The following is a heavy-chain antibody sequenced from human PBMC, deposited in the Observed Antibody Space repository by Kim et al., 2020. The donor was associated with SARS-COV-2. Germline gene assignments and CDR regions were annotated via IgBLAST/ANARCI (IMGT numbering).Heavy chain of an antibody. Sequence: SVKVSCKASGGTFSSYAISWVRQAPGQGLEWMGGIIPIFGTANYAQKFQGRVTITADESTSTAYMELSSLRSEDTAVYYCASRDDYGDDYYLKHDYGDDYYYYGMDVWGQGTTVTVSS. V-gene: IGHV1-69*13. CDR3: ASRDDYGDDYYLKHDYGDDYYYYGMDV. J-gene: IGHJ6*02. CDR1: GGTFSSYA. D-gene: IGHD4-17*01. CDR2: IIPIFGTA.